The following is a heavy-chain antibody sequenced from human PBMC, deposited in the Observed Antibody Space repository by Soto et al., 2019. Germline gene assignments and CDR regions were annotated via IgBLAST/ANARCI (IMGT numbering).Heavy chain of an antibody. V-gene: IGHV1-2*04. CDR2: INPNSGGT. D-gene: IGHD1-1*01. J-gene: IGHJ6*02. CDR3: ARGTGTNYYYYGMDV. Sequence: GASVKVSCKASGYTFTGCYMHWVRQAPGQGLEWMGWINPNSGGTNYAQKFQGWVTMTRDTSISTAYMELSRLRSDDTAVYYCARGTGTNYYYYGMDVWGQGTTVTVSS. CDR1: GYTFTGCY.